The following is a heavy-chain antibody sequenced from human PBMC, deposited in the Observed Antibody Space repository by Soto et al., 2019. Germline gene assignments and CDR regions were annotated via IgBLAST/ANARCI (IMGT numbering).Heavy chain of an antibody. J-gene: IGHJ3*02. D-gene: IGHD2-21*02. CDR3: TRHVVVSRAYYGVDYSKAAFAI. Sequence: GCAGHRVIKKSRKGLEWVGRIRSKANSYATAYAASVKGRFTISRDDSKNTAYLQMNSLKTEDTAVYYCTRHVVVSRAYYGVDYSKAAFAIRGHRTTVPVSS. CDR2: IRSKANSYAT. V-gene: IGHV3-73*01. CDR1: GCA.